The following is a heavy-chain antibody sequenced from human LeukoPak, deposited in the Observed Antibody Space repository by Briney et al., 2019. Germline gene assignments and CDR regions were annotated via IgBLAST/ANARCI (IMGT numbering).Heavy chain of an antibody. D-gene: IGHD3-10*01. CDR1: GYTFTGYY. CDR3: ARGQPTLHYYGSGSYPSDFDY. CDR2: IIPNSGGT. Sequence: ASVKVSCKASGYTFTGYYMHWVRQAPGQGLEWMGWIIPNSGGTNYAQKFQGRVTMTRDTSISTAYMELSRLRSDDTAVYYCARGQPTLHYYGSGSYPSDFDYWGQGTLVTVSS. V-gene: IGHV1-2*02. J-gene: IGHJ4*02.